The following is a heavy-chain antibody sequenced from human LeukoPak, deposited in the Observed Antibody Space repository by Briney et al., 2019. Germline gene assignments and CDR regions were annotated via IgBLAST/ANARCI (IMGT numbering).Heavy chain of an antibody. CDR2: IIPIFGTA. V-gene: IGHV1-69*05. D-gene: IGHD2-21*01. CDR3: VSEGGGDLDY. CDR1: GYTFTSYA. J-gene: IGHJ4*02. Sequence: GASVKVSCKASGYTFTSYAMNWVRQAPGQGLEWMGGIIPIFGTANYAQKFQGRVTITTDESTSTAYMELSSLRSEDTAVYYCVSEGGGDLDYWGQGTLVTVSS.